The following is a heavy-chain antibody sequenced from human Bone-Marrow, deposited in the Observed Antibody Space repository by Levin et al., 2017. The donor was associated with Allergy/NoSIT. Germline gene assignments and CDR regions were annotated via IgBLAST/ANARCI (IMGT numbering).Heavy chain of an antibody. D-gene: IGHD6-13*01. CDR2: IWYDGSNK. J-gene: IGHJ4*02. CDR1: GFTFSSYG. V-gene: IGHV3-33*01. CDR3: WAYSSSWPHY. Sequence: GGSLRLSCAASGFTFSSYGMHWVRQAPGKGLEWVAVIWYDGSNKYYADSVKGRFTISRDNSKNTLYLQMNSLRAEDTAVYYCWAYSSSWPHYWGQGTLVTVSS.